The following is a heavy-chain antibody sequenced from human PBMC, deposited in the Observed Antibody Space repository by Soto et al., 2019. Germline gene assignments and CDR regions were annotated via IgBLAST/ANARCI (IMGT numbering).Heavy chain of an antibody. Sequence: EVQLVESGGGLVQPGGSLRLSCAASGFTFSSYSMNWVRQAPGKGLEWGSYISSSSSTIYYADSVKGRFTISRDNAKNSLYLQMNSLSDEDTAVYYCARETEGTYYSDSSGDPRFDYWGQGTLVTVSS. CDR1: GFTFSSYS. D-gene: IGHD3-22*01. CDR2: ISSSSSTI. V-gene: IGHV3-48*02. CDR3: ARETEGTYYSDSSGDPRFDY. J-gene: IGHJ4*02.